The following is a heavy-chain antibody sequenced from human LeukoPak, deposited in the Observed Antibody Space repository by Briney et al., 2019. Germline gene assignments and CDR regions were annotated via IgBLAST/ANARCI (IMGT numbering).Heavy chain of an antibody. Sequence: RASETLSLTCTVSGGSISSSSYYWGWIRQPPGKGLEWIGSIYYSGSTYYNPSLKSRVTISVDTSKNQFSLKLSSVTAADTAVYYCARGVAYYRKLDYWGQGTLVTVSS. CDR3: ARGVAYYRKLDY. D-gene: IGHD3-22*01. CDR1: GGSISSSSYY. V-gene: IGHV4-39*07. CDR2: IYYSGST. J-gene: IGHJ4*02.